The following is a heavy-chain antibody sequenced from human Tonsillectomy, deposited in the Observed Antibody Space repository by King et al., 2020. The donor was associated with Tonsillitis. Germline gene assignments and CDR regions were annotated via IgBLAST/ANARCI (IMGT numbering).Heavy chain of an antibody. CDR2: IYTSGST. J-gene: IGHJ5*02. D-gene: IGHD3-3*01. V-gene: IGHV4-61*02. CDR1: GGSISSGSYY. Sequence: QLQESGPGLVKPSQTLSLTCNVSGGSISSGSYYWSWIRQPAGKGLEWIGRIYTSGSTNYNPSLKSLVTMSVATSKNQFSLKLSSVTAADTAVYYCARETSYDFWSGYPNWFDPWGQGTLVTVSS. CDR3: ARETSYDFWSGYPNWFDP.